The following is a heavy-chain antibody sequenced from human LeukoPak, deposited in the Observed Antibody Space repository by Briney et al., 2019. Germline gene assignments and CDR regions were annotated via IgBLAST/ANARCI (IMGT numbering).Heavy chain of an antibody. Sequence: GGSPRLSCAASGFTFSSYAMHWVRQAPGKGLEWVAVISYDGSNKYYADSVKGRFTISRDNSKNTLYLQMNSLRAEDTAVYYCAREYSSGWYFGYWGQGTLVTVSS. D-gene: IGHD6-19*01. V-gene: IGHV3-30*04. J-gene: IGHJ4*02. CDR2: ISYDGSNK. CDR1: GFTFSSYA. CDR3: AREYSSGWYFGY.